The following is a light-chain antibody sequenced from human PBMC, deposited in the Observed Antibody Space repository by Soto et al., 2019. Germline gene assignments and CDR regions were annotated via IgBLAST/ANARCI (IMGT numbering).Light chain of an antibody. V-gene: IGKV1-39*01. J-gene: IGKJ4*01. CDR1: QSISSY. CDR2: AAS. Sequence: DIQMTQSPSSLSASVGDRVTITCRASQSISSYLNWYQQKPGKAPKLLIYAASSLQSGVPSRFSGSGSGTDFTLTISSLEPEDFAVYYCQERSGWPRGTFGGGTKVDIK. CDR3: QERSGWPRGT.